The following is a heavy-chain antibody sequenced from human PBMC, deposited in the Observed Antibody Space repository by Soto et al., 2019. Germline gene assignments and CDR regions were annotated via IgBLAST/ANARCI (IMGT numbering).Heavy chain of an antibody. Sequence: PSETXSLTWFVAVVSIASYQFVLMRHFPGKGLECIAYTAYTGNTKYNPSLKSRVNISMDTSKNQLSLKLTSMTAEDTAVYYCEREMNDGFNHSFEPWGHGTLV. D-gene: IGHD1-1*01. V-gene: IGHV4-59*01. CDR2: TAYTGNT. J-gene: IGHJ5*02. CDR1: VVSIASYQ. CDR3: EREMNDGFNHSFEP.